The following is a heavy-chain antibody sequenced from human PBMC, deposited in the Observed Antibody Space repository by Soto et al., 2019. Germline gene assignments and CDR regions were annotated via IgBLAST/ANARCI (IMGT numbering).Heavy chain of an antibody. V-gene: IGHV4-59*01. Sequence: PSETLSLTCTVSGGSISSYYWSWIRQPPGKGLEWIGYIYYSGSTNYNPSLKSRVTISVDTSKNQFSLKLSSVTAADTAVYYCARTAEGPANWFDPWGQGTLVTVSS. J-gene: IGHJ5*02. CDR2: IYYSGST. D-gene: IGHD2-2*01. CDR1: GGSISSYY. CDR3: ARTAEGPANWFDP.